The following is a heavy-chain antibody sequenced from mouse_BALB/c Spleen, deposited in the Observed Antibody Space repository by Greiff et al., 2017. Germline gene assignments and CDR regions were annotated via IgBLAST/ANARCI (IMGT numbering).Heavy chain of an antibody. CDR3: ARDYYGNYGGYFDV. D-gene: IGHD2-1*01. V-gene: IGHV5-17*02. J-gene: IGHJ1*01. Sequence: EVQGVESGGGLVQPGGSRKLSCAASGFTFSSFGMHWVRQAPEKGLEWVAYISSGSSTIYYADTVKGRFTISRDNPKNTLFLQMTSLRSEDTAMYYCARDYYGNYGGYFDVWGAGTTVTVSS. CDR2: ISSGSSTI. CDR1: GFTFSSFG.